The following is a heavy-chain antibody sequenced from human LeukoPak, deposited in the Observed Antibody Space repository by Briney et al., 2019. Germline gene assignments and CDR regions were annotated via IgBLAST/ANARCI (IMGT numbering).Heavy chain of an antibody. Sequence: ASVKVSCKASGYSFTSYYIHWVRQAPGQGLEWMGRINPNSGGTNYAQKFQGRVTMTRDTSISTAYMELSRLRSDDTAVYYCARVSYPNYGDYGSFDYWGQGTLVTVSS. CDR1: GYSFTSYY. CDR3: ARVSYPNYGDYGSFDY. V-gene: IGHV1-2*06. D-gene: IGHD4-17*01. CDR2: INPNSGGT. J-gene: IGHJ4*02.